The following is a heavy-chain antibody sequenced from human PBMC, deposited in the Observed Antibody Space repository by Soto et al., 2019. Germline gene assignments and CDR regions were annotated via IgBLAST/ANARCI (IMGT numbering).Heavy chain of an antibody. CDR3: ARPTGYQLPPMDV. V-gene: IGHV1-2*02. CDR2: INPNSGGT. Sequence: ASVKVSCKASGYTFTGYYIHWVRQAPGQGLEWMGWINPNSGGTNYAQKFQGRVTMTRDTSISTAYMELSSLRSDDTAVYYCARPTGYQLPPMDVWGQGTTVTVSS. J-gene: IGHJ6*02. D-gene: IGHD2-2*01. CDR1: GYTFTGYY.